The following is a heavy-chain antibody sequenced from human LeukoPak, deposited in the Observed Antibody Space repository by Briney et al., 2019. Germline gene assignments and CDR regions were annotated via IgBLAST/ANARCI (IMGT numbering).Heavy chain of an antibody. CDR2: IYYNGGT. CDR1: GGSIISSSHY. Sequence: SETLSLTCTVSGGSIISSSHYWAWIRQPPGKGLEWIGSIYYNGGTFYSPSLKSRASISVDTSKNQFSLKLSSVTGADTSVYFCAREEASAADYWGQGTLVTVSS. J-gene: IGHJ4*02. D-gene: IGHD6-13*01. V-gene: IGHV4-39*01. CDR3: AREEASAADY.